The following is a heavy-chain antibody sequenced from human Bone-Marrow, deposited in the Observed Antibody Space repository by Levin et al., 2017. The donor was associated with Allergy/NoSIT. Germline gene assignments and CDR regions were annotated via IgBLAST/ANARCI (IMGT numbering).Heavy chain of an antibody. CDR3: ARESTAYAFDL. CDR1: GYSFATYW. D-gene: IGHD4-17*01. CDR2: IYPGDSDT. V-gene: IGHV5-51*01. J-gene: IGHJ3*01. Sequence: PGGSLRLSCKASGYSFATYWIGWVRQMPGKGLEWMGIIYPGDSDTRYSPSFQGQVTMSVDKSISTAYLQWNSLKASDTAMYYCARESTAYAFDLWGQGTMVTVSS.